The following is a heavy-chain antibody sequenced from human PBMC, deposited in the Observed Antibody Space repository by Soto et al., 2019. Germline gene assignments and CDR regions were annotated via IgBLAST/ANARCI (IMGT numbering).Heavy chain of an antibody. J-gene: IGHJ4*02. D-gene: IGHD6-13*01. Sequence: LSLTCTVSGGSISSGDYYWSWIRQPPGKGLEWIGYIYYSGSTYYNPSLKSRVTISVDTSKNQFSLKLSSVTAADTAVYYCARSLLEGSSWSDSFFFDYWGQGTLVTVSS. CDR3: ARSLLEGSSWSDSFFFDY. CDR2: IYYSGST. V-gene: IGHV4-30-4*01. CDR1: GGSISSGDYY.